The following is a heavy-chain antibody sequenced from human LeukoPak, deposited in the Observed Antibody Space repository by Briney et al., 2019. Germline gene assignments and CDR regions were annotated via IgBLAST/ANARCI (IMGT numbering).Heavy chain of an antibody. J-gene: IGHJ1*01. V-gene: IGHV3-30*18. Sequence: GGTLRLACAASGFTFSSYGMNWVRQAPGKGLEWVEVISYDGSNKYYEEPVKGRFTIYRDNSKNQLYMKMNSLRAGDTAVYYCAKDYLAGAYVGWYFQHWGQGTLVTVSS. CDR2: ISYDGSNK. D-gene: IGHD4-17*01. CDR1: GFTFSSYG. CDR3: AKDYLAGAYVGWYFQH.